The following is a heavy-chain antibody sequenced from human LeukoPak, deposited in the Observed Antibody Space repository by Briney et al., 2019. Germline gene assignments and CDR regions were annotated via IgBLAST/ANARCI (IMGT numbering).Heavy chain of an antibody. J-gene: IGHJ6*02. CDR3: ARYYYGSGSCYNLGYYYGMDV. V-gene: IGHV1-18*01. CDR1: GYTFTSYG. Sequence: GASVKVSCKASGYTFTSYGISWVRQAPGQGLEWMGWISAYNGNTNYAQKLQGRVTMTTDTSTSTAYMELRSLRSDDTAVYYCARYYYGSGSCYNLGYYYGMDVWGQGTTVTVSS. D-gene: IGHD3-10*01. CDR2: ISAYNGNT.